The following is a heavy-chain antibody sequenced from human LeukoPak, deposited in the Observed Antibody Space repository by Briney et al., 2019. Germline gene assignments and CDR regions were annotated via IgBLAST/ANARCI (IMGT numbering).Heavy chain of an antibody. CDR1: GFTLRSYV. V-gene: IGHV3-23*01. J-gene: IGHJ4*02. D-gene: IGHD6-19*01. CDR2: ISGSGDST. CDR3: AKGFGYSSGWTSDY. Sequence: GGSLRLSCVASGFTLRSYVMNWVRQTPGKGLEWVSSISGSGDSTFYADSVKGRFSISRDNSKNTLYLQMNSLRAEDTAVYYCAKGFGYSSGWTSDYWGQGTLVTVSS.